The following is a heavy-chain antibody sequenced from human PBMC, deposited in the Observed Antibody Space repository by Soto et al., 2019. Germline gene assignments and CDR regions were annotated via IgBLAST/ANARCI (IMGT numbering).Heavy chain of an antibody. CDR2: ISGSGGST. Sequence: GGFLRLSCAASGFTFSSYAMSWVRQAPGKGLEWVSAISGSGGSTYYADSVKGRFTISRDNSKNTLYLQMNSLRAEDTAVYYCATRPTEGYFQHWGQGTLVTVSS. CDR1: GFTFSSYA. CDR3: ATRPTEGYFQH. D-gene: IGHD4-17*01. V-gene: IGHV3-23*01. J-gene: IGHJ1*01.